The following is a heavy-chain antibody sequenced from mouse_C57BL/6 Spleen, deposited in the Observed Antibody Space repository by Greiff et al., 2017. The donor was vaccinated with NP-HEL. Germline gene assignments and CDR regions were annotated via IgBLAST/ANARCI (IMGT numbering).Heavy chain of an antibody. Sequence: EVQLQQSGPELVKPGASVEISCKASGYTFTDYYMNWVKQSHGKSLEWIGDINPNNGGTSYNQKFKGKATLTVDKSSSTAYMELRSLTSEDSAVYYCASWGGAPFAYWGQGTLVTVSA. D-gene: IGHD4-1*01. CDR2: INPNNGGT. J-gene: IGHJ3*01. CDR3: ASWGGAPFAY. CDR1: GYTFTDYY. V-gene: IGHV1-26*01.